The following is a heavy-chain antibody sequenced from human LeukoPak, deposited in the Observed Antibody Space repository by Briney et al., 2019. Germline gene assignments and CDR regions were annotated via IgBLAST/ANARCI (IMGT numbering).Heavy chain of an antibody. V-gene: IGHV5-51*01. Sequence: GESLKISCKGSGYTFTNYWIGWVRQMPGIGLEWMGIIYPGDSDTRYSPSFQGQVTISVDKSINTAYLQWSSLKASDTAIYYCARLGSGKESYDWFDPWGQGTLVTVSS. CDR1: GYTFTNYW. CDR2: IYPGDSDT. J-gene: IGHJ5*02. CDR3: ARLGSGKESYDWFDP. D-gene: IGHD4-23*01.